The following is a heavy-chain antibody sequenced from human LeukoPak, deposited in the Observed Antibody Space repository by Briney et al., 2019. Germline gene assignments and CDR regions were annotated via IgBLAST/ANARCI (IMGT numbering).Heavy chain of an antibody. V-gene: IGHV4-31*03. Sequence: PSQTLSLTCTVSGGSISSGGYYWSWIRQHPGKGLEWIGYIYYSGSTYYNPSLKSRVTISVDTSKNQFSLKLSSVTAADTAVYYCARGGEEGIVVVISYFDYWGQGTLVTVSS. CDR2: IYYSGST. CDR1: GGSISSGGYY. D-gene: IGHD3-22*01. J-gene: IGHJ4*02. CDR3: ARGGEEGIVVVISYFDY.